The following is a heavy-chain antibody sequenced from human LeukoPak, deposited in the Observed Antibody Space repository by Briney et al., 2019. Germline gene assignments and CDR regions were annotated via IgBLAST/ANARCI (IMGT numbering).Heavy chain of an antibody. CDR3: ARAPYDYVWGTPPSNWFDP. J-gene: IGHJ5*02. D-gene: IGHD3-16*01. V-gene: IGHV4-4*07. Sequence: SETLSLTCTVSGGSISSYYWSWIRQPAGKGLEWIGRIYTSGSTNYNPSLKSRVTMSVDTSKNQFSLKLSSVTAADTAVYYCARAPYDYVWGTPPSNWFDPWSQGTLVTVSS. CDR1: GGSISSYY. CDR2: IYTSGST.